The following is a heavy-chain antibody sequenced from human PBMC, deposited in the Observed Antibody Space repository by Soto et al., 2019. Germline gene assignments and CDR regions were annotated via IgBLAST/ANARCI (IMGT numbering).Heavy chain of an antibody. CDR3: AREGLNFWSGPVDY. CDR1: GFTFSSYS. Sequence: PGGSLRLSCAASGFTFSSYSMNWVRQAPGKGLEWVSSISSSSSYIYYADSVKGRFTISRDNAKNSLYLQMNSLRAEDTAVYYCAREGLNFWSGPVDYWGQGTLVTVSS. D-gene: IGHD3-3*01. V-gene: IGHV3-21*01. J-gene: IGHJ4*02. CDR2: ISSSSSYI.